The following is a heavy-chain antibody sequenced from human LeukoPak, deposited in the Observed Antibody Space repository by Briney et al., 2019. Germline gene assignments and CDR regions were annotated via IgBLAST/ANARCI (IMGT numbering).Heavy chain of an antibody. V-gene: IGHV3-30-3*01. CDR1: GFTFSSYA. CDR3: ARNGDYALDY. J-gene: IGHJ4*02. D-gene: IGHD4-17*01. CDR2: ISYDGSNK. Sequence: GGSLRLSCAASGFTFSSYAMHCVRQAPGKGLEWVAVISYDGSNKYYADSVKGRSTISRDNSKNTLYLQMNSLRAEDTAVYYCARNGDYALDYWGQGTLVTVSS.